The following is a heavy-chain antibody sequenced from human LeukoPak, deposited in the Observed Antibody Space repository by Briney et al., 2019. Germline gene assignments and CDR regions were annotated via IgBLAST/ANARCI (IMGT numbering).Heavy chain of an antibody. CDR3: ARQWHALNWFDP. D-gene: IGHD6-19*01. V-gene: IGHV4-59*01. J-gene: IGHJ5*02. Sequence: SETLSLTCTVSGGSISSYYWSWIRQPPGKGLEWIGYIYYSGSTNYNPSLKSRVTISVDTSKNQFSLKLSSVTAADTAVYYCARQWHALNWFDPWGQGTLVTVSS. CDR2: IYYSGST. CDR1: GGSISSYY.